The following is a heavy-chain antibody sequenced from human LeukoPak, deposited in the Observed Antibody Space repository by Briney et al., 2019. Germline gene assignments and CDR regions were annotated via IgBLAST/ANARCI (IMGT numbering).Heavy chain of an antibody. CDR2: INHSGST. J-gene: IGHJ5*02. V-gene: IGHV4-34*01. D-gene: IGHD2-2*01. CDR1: GGSFSDYY. Sequence: SETLSLTCAVYGGSFSDYYWSWIRQSPGKGLEWIGEINHSGSTNYNPSLKSRVTISVDTSKNQFSLKLNSVTAADTAVYCCASCSSTSWYAGDWFDPWGQGTLVTVSS. CDR3: ASCSSTSWYAGDWFDP.